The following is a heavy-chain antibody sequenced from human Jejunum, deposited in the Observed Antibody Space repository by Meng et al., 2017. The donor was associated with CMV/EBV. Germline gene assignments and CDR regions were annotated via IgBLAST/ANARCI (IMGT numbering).Heavy chain of an antibody. D-gene: IGHD1-26*01. J-gene: IGHJ4*02. CDR1: GFIVSSNY. Sequence: EVQLVESGXGLVQPXGSLRLSCAASGFIVSSNYMSWVRQAPGKGLEWVSVIYSGGGTYYADSVKGRFTISRDHSKNTLYLQMNSLRVEDTAVYYCTKEYTTSTPAYWGQGTLVTVSS. V-gene: IGHV3-66*01. CDR3: TKEYTTSTPAY. CDR2: IYSGGGT.